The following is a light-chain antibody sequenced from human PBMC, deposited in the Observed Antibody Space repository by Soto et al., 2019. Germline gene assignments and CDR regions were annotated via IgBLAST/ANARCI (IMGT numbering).Light chain of an antibody. CDR3: QHSYSTPYT. CDR2: LAA. CDR1: QSISSY. J-gene: IGKJ2*01. Sequence: DIQMTQSPSSLSASVGDRVTITCRASQSISSYLNWYQQKPGKAPKLLIYLAASLQSGVPSRFSGSGSGTDFTLTISSLQPEDFATHYCQHSYSTPYTFGQGTKLEIK. V-gene: IGKV1-39*01.